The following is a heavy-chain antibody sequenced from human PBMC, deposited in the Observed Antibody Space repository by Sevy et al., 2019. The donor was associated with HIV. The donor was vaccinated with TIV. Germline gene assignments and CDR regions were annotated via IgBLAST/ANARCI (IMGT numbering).Heavy chain of an antibody. Sequence: GGSLRLSCAASGFTFSSYGMHWVRQAPGKGLEWVAVIWYDGSNKYYADSVKGRFTISRDNSKNTLYLQMNSLRAEDTAVYYCARATGNWGDDAFDIWGQGTMVTVS. CDR3: ARATGNWGDDAFDI. D-gene: IGHD7-27*01. J-gene: IGHJ3*02. CDR2: IWYDGSNK. V-gene: IGHV3-33*01. CDR1: GFTFSSYG.